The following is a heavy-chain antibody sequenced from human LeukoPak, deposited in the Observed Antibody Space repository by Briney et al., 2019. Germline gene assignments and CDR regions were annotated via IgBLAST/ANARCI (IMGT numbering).Heavy chain of an antibody. Sequence: GGSLRLSCAASGFIFRDYSMAWVRQAPGRGLEWVSSIRSSSSDIYYGDPVKGRFTISRDNAKNSLFLQVNSVRAEGTAVYYCARLSEDDYIWGYYRRSYFDFWGQGALVTVSS. D-gene: IGHD3-16*02. CDR3: ARLSEDDYIWGYYRRSYFDF. CDR1: GFIFRDYS. V-gene: IGHV3-21*01. CDR2: IRSSSSDI. J-gene: IGHJ4*02.